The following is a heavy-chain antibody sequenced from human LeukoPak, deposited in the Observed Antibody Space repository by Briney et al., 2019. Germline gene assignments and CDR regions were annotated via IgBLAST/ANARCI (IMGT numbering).Heavy chain of an antibody. D-gene: IGHD4-17*01. Sequence: GGSLRLSCAASGFTFSSYAMSWVRKAPGKGLEWVSLIGGSGDSTYYADSVKGRFTISRDNSKNTLYLQMNSLRAEGTAVYYCAKDNDGDYVNAFDIWGQGTKVTVSS. J-gene: IGHJ3*02. CDR3: AKDNDGDYVNAFDI. CDR2: IGGSGDST. CDR1: GFTFSSYA. V-gene: IGHV3-23*01.